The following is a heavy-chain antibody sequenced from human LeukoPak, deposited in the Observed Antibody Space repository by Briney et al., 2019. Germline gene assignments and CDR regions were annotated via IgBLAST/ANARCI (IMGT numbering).Heavy chain of an antibody. V-gene: IGHV3-48*01. J-gene: IGHJ6*03. CDR2: ISSSSSTI. CDR1: GFTFSSYS. Sequence: PGGSLRVSCAASGFTFSSYSMNWVRQAPGKGLEWVSYISSSSSTIYYADSVKGRFTISRDNAKNSLYLQMNSLRAEDTAVYYCARGRELLWFGELYYYYMDVWGKGTTVTVSS. D-gene: IGHD3-10*01. CDR3: ARGRELLWFGELYYYYMDV.